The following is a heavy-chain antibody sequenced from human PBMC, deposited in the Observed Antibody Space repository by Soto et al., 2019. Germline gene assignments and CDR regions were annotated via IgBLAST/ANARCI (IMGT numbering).Heavy chain of an antibody. CDR2: ILPIFGTA. J-gene: IGHJ4*02. CDR3: AGEDEGYYYDSSGYPC. V-gene: IGHV1-69*01. Sequence: QVQLVQSGAEVKKPGSSVKVSCRAAGGTFSSYAISWVRQAPGQGLEWMGGILPIFGTANYAQQFQGRVTITADESTSTAYRELSSLRSEDTAVYYCAGEDEGYYYDSSGYPCWGQGSLVTVSS. D-gene: IGHD3-22*01. CDR1: GGTFSSYA.